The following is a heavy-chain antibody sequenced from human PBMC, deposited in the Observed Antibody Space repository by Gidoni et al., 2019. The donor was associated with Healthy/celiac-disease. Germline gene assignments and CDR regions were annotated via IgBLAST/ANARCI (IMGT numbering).Heavy chain of an antibody. D-gene: IGHD3-9*01. CDR3: TTHYDILTGYYPWFDP. V-gene: IGHV3-15*01. Sequence: EVQLVASGGGLVKPGGSLRLSCAASGFTFSNAWLSWVRQAPGKGLEWVGRIKSKTDGGTTDYAAPVKGRFTISRDDSKNTLYLQMNSLKTEDTAVYYCTTHYDILTGYYPWFDPWGQGTLVTVSS. CDR1: GFTFSNAW. J-gene: IGHJ5*02. CDR2: IKSKTDGGTT.